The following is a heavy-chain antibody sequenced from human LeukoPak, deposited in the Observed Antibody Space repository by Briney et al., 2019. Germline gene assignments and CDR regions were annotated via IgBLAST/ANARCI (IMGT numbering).Heavy chain of an antibody. V-gene: IGHV1-3*01. J-gene: IGHJ6*04. CDR2: INAGNGNT. CDR3: ARGNPQGYCSSTSCYGAGIYYYYGMDV. Sequence: ASVKVSCKASGYTFTSYAMHWVRQAPGQRLEWMGWINAGNGNTKYSQNFQVRVTITRDTSASTAYMELSSLRSEDTAVDYCARGNPQGYCSSTSCYGAGIYYYYGMDVWGKGTTVTVSS. D-gene: IGHD2-2*01. CDR1: GYTFTSYA.